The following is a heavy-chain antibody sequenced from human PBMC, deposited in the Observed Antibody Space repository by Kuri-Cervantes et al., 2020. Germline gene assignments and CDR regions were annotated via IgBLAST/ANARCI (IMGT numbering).Heavy chain of an antibody. CDR2: IYYSGST. Sequence: ESLKISCTVSGGSVSSGSYYWSWIRQPPGKGLEWIGYIYYSGSTNYNPSLKSRVTISVDTSKNQFSLKLSSVTAADTAVYYCARGARFVYWGQGTLVTVSS. J-gene: IGHJ4*02. CDR1: GGSVSSGSYY. V-gene: IGHV4-61*01. CDR3: ARGARFVY.